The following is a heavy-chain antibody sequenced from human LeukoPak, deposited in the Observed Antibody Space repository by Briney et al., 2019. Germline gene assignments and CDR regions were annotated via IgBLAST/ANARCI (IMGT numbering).Heavy chain of an antibody. D-gene: IGHD3-22*01. Sequence: GGSLRLSCAASGFTFSSYAMSWVCQAPGKGLEWVSAISGSGGSTYYADSVKGRFTISRDNSKNTLYLQMNSLRAEDTAVYYCAKDSAPYYYKYYFDYWGQGTLVTVSS. CDR2: ISGSGGST. CDR3: AKDSAPYYYKYYFDY. J-gene: IGHJ4*02. V-gene: IGHV3-23*01. CDR1: GFTFSSYA.